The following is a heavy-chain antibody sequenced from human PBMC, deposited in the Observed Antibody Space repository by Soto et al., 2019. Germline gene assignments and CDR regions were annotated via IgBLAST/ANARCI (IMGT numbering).Heavy chain of an antibody. CDR1: GFTFSSYA. V-gene: IGHV3-23*01. Sequence: VQLLESGGGLVQPGGSLRLSCAASGFTFSSYAMSWVRQAPGKGLEWVSAVSGSGGTTYYADSVKGRFTISRDNSKNTLYLQMNSLRAEDTAVYYCAKDRGHSSGWSPWGQGTLVTVSS. J-gene: IGHJ5*02. CDR3: AKDRGHSSGWSP. CDR2: VSGSGGTT. D-gene: IGHD6-19*01.